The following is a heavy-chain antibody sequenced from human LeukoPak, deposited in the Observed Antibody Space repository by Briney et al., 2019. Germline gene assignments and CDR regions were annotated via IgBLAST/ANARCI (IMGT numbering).Heavy chain of an antibody. Sequence: GGSLRLSCAASGFTVSSDYMSWVRQAPGKGLEWVSVIYSGGTTHYADSVKGRFTISRDNSKNTLYLQMNSLRAEDTAVYYCARGPYGSSGSPDAFDIWGQGTMVTVSS. V-gene: IGHV3-66*01. J-gene: IGHJ3*02. D-gene: IGHD3-10*01. CDR2: IYSGGTT. CDR1: GFTVSSDY. CDR3: ARGPYGSSGSPDAFDI.